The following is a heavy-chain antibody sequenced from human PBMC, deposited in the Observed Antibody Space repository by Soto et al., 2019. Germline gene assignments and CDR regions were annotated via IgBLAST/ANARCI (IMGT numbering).Heavy chain of an antibody. CDR2: ITDSGAAS. CDR3: ARDPKTSGGQHWAFNYFDS. D-gene: IGHD7-27*01. V-gene: IGHV3-23*01. CDR1: GFTFNKYA. Sequence: PGGSLRLSCTASGFTFNKYAMSWVRQAPGKGLEWVSAITDSGAASHYAYSVKGRFTISRDNSKSTLYLQVDSLRPEDAAVYYCARDPKTSGGQHWAFNYFDSWGQGTLVTVSS. J-gene: IGHJ4*02.